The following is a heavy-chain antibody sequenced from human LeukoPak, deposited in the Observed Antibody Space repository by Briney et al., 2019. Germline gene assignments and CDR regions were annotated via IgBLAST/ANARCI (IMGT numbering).Heavy chain of an antibody. J-gene: IGHJ4*02. CDR3: ARDIYYGSGGHHLDY. Sequence: GGSLRLSCAASGFTVSSNYMSWVRQAPGKGLEWVSVIYSGGSTYYADSVKGRFTISRDNSKNTLYLQMNSLRAEDTAVYYCARDIYYGSGGHHLDYWGQGTLVTVSS. CDR1: GFTVSSNY. CDR2: IYSGGST. V-gene: IGHV3-66*01. D-gene: IGHD3-10*01.